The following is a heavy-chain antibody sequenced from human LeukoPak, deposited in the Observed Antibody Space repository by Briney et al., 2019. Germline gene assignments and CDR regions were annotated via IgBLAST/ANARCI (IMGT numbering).Heavy chain of an antibody. D-gene: IGHD3-10*01. CDR1: GFTFSSYA. J-gene: IGHJ3*02. Sequence: GGSLRLSCAASGFTFSSYAMNWVRQAPGKGLEWVSAITGSGGRTYYADSVKGRFTISRDNAKNSLYLQMNSLRAEDTALYYCARVGLMVRGVIILVGAFDIWGQGTMVTVSS. CDR2: ITGSGGRT. V-gene: IGHV3-23*01. CDR3: ARVGLMVRGVIILVGAFDI.